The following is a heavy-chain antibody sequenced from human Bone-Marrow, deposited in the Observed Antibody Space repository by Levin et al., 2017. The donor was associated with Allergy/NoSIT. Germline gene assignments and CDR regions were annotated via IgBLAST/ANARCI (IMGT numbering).Heavy chain of an antibody. Sequence: GGSLRLSCKASGSTFSVYWIHWVRHVPGEGLEWMGWIIPNSGGTNYAQKFQGRVTMTRDTSINTVYMELTGLTSDDAAVYYCTRGLMIGASKMFDLWGQGTLVTVSS. V-gene: IGHV1-2*02. CDR1: GSTFSVYW. J-gene: IGHJ5*02. CDR2: IIPNSGGT. D-gene: IGHD3-22*01. CDR3: TRGLMIGASKMFDL.